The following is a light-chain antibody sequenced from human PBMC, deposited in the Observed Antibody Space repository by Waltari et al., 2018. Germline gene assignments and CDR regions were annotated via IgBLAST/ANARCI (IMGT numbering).Light chain of an antibody. V-gene: IGKV4-1*01. J-gene: IGKJ3*01. CDR2: WAS. Sequence: DIVMAQSPDSLAASLGEKANITCKTSQSVLSSSNNKNYLAWYQQKPRQPPKLLIYWASTRESGVPDRFSGSGSGTDFTLAISSLQAEDVAVYYCHQYFGTPFTFGPGTKVEI. CDR1: QSVLSSSNNKNY. CDR3: HQYFGTPFT.